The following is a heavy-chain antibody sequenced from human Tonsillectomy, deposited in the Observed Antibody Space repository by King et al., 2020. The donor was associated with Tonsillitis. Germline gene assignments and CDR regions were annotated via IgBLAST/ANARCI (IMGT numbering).Heavy chain of an antibody. J-gene: IGHJ1*01. D-gene: IGHD2-21*01. V-gene: IGHV3-21*01. Sequence: VQLVESGGGLVKPRGARRLSCVASVFTFSSYIMNWVRQAPGKGREWVASISTSSSSIFYAVSVKGRLTTSKDNAKNSLYLQMKSMRTEDTAVYYCARDRGGGYYPEYFQHWGQGTLVTVSS. CDR3: ARDRGGGYYPEYFQH. CDR1: VFTFSSYI. CDR2: ISTSSSSI.